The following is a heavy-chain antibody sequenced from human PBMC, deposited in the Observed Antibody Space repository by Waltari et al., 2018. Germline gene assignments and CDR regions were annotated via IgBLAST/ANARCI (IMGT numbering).Heavy chain of an antibody. Sequence: QVQLQESGPGLVKPSETLSLTCAVSGYSISSGYYWGWIRQPPGKGLEWIGSIYHSGSTDYNPSLKSRVTISVDTSKNQFSLKLSSVTAADTAVYYCARLDCGGDCSNFDYWGQGTLVTVSS. D-gene: IGHD2-21*02. V-gene: IGHV4-38-2*01. CDR2: IYHSGST. J-gene: IGHJ4*02. CDR3: ARLDCGGDCSNFDY. CDR1: GYSISSGYY.